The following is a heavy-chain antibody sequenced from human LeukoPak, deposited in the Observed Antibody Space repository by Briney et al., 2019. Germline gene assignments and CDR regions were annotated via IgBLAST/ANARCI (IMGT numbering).Heavy chain of an antibody. CDR3: AREAIAAAGRSFDY. D-gene: IGHD6-13*01. Sequence: PSETLSLTCTVSGGSISNYYWIWIRQRAGKGLEWIGRIYTSGSTNYNPSLKSRVTMSVDTSKNQFSLKLSSVTAADTAVYYCAREAIAAAGRSFDYWGPGTLVTVSS. CDR1: GGSISNYY. CDR2: IYTSGST. V-gene: IGHV4-4*07. J-gene: IGHJ4*02.